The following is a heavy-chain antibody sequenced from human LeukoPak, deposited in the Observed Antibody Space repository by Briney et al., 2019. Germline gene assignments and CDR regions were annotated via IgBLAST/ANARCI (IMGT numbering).Heavy chain of an antibody. J-gene: IGHJ4*02. CDR1: GFTFSSYA. CDR2: ISGSGGST. CDR3: ASTGIRSGWYF. V-gene: IGHV3-23*01. Sequence: GGSLRLSCAASGFTFSSYAMSWVRQAPGKGLEWVSAISGSGGSTYYADSVKGRFTISRDNAKNSLYLQMNSLRAEDTAVYYCASTGIRSGWYFGGQGTLVTVSS. D-gene: IGHD6-19*01.